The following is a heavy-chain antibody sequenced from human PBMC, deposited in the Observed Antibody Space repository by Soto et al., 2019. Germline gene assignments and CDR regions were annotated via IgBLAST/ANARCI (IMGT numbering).Heavy chain of an antibody. CDR3: AKGSRTSRPYYFDH. CDR2: ITGDGYNT. CDR1: GFTFSSYA. Sequence: GGSLRLSCAASGFTFSSYAMGWVRQTPGKGLEWVSAITGDGYNTYYADSVKGRFTISRDNSKNTLNLQMNTLGVEDTAIYYCAKGSRTSRPYYFDHWGQGSQVTVSS. V-gene: IGHV3-23*01. J-gene: IGHJ4*02. D-gene: IGHD2-2*01.